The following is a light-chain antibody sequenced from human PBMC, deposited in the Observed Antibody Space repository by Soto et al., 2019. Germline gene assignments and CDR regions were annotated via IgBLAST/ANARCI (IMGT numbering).Light chain of an antibody. J-gene: IGKJ2*01. Sequence: EIVLTQSPGTLSLSPGERATLSCRASQSVSSRYLAWYQQKPGQAPRLLIYGASSRATGIPDRFSGSGSGTDFTLNISRLEPEDFSVYYCQQYGSSPPYTFGQGTKLEIK. V-gene: IGKV3-20*01. CDR3: QQYGSSPPYT. CDR1: QSVSSRY. CDR2: GAS.